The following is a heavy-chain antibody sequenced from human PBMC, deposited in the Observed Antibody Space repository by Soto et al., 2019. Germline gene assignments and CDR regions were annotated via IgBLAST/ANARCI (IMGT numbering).Heavy chain of an antibody. J-gene: IGHJ5*02. CDR3: ARDSPTDNWFAP. Sequence: SETLSLTCTVSGGSISSYYWSWIRQPPGKGLEWIGYIYYSGSTNYNPSLKSRVTISVDTSKNQFSLKLSSVTAADTAVYYCARDSPTDNWFAPWGQGTLVTVSS. CDR2: IYYSGST. V-gene: IGHV4-59*01. CDR1: GGSISSYY. D-gene: IGHD1-1*01.